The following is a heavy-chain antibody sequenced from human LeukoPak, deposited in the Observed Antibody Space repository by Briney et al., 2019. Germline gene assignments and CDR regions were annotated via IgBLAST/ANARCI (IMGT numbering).Heavy chain of an antibody. D-gene: IGHD6-19*01. CDR2: IRPSGDNT. Sequence: GGALRLSCAASGFTFSSYDMTWVRKAPGRGLEGVSSIRPSGDNTYYGDSVKGRFTISRNNSKNTVYLQMNNLRVDDTAVYYCARVAGWHWFDPWGQGTLVTVSS. J-gene: IGHJ5*02. CDR1: GFTFSSYD. CDR3: ARVAGWHWFDP. V-gene: IGHV3-23*01.